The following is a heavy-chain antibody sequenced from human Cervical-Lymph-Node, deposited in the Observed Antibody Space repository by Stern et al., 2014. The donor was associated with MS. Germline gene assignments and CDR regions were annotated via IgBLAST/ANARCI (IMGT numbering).Heavy chain of an antibody. D-gene: IGHD4-17*01. CDR3: ARAHHDYGDYLNWFDP. Sequence: QVQLVQSGAEVKKPGASVKVSCKASGYTFTSYYMHWVRQAPGQGLEWMGIINPSGGSTSYAQKFQGRVTMTRDTSTSTVYMELSSLRSEDTAVYYCARAHHDYGDYLNWFDPWGQGTLVTVSS. CDR2: INPSGGST. J-gene: IGHJ5*02. CDR1: GYTFTSYY. V-gene: IGHV1-46*01.